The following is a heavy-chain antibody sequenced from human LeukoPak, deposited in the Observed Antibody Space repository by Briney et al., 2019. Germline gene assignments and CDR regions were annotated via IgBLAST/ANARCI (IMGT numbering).Heavy chain of an antibody. J-gene: IGHJ5*02. CDR2: IWYDGSNK. V-gene: IGHV3-33*01. D-gene: IGHD3-10*01. Sequence: GGSLRLSCAASGFTFSSYGMHWVRQAPGKGLEWVAVIWYDGSNKYYADPVKGRFTISRDNSKNTLYLQMNSLRAEDTAVYYCARDWPDYYGSGSYLHPWGQGTPVTVSS. CDR3: ARDWPDYYGSGSYLHP. CDR1: GFTFSSYG.